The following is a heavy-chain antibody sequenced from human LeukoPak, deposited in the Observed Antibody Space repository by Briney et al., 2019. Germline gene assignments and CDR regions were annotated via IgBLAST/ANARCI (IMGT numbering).Heavy chain of an antibody. CDR3: ARSQQWLVDDAFDI. CDR2: ISSGGSTI. CDR1: GFTFSDYY. Sequence: PGGSLRLSCAASGFTFSDYYMSWIRQAPGKGLEWISYISSGGSTIYYADSVRGQFTISRDNAKKSLYLQMNSLRAEDTAVYYCARSQQWLVDDAFDIWGQGTMVTVSS. J-gene: IGHJ3*02. V-gene: IGHV3-11*04. D-gene: IGHD6-19*01.